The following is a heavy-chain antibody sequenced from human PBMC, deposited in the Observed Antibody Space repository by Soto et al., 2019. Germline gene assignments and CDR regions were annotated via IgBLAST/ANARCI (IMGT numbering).Heavy chain of an antibody. J-gene: IGHJ6*02. Sequence: EVQLVESGGGLVKPGGSLRLSCAASGLTFSHYSMNWVRQAPGKGLEWVSSISGGGTYRYYAESVKGRFTISRDNAKNALDLQMNSLRAEDTAGYYCAGVNSSMEYSNGMDVLGQGTTGSVSS. CDR1: GLTFSHYS. CDR3: AGVNSSMEYSNGMDV. V-gene: IGHV3-21*02. CDR2: ISGGGTYR. D-gene: IGHD6-13*01.